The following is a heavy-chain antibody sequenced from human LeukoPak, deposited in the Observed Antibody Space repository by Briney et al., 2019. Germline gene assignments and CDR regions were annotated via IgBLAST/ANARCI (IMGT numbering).Heavy chain of an antibody. D-gene: IGHD3-10*02. CDR1: GFALSSYA. Sequence: GGSLRLSCAASGFALSSYAMSWVRQAPGKGLEWVSGLNWNGDNTGYADSVKGRFTISRDNAKNSLYLQMNSLRAEDTAVYYCAELGITMIGGVWGKGTTVTISS. V-gene: IGHV3-20*04. CDR3: AELGITMIGGV. J-gene: IGHJ6*04. CDR2: LNWNGDNT.